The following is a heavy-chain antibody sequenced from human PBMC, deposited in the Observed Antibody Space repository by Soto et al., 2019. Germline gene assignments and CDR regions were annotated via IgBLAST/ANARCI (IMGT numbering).Heavy chain of an antibody. CDR3: ARDPGQGGSPYYFDY. Sequence: AGGSLRLSCAASGFTFSSYGMHWVRQAPGKGLEWVAVIWYDGSNKYYADSVKGRFTISRDNSKNTLYLQMNSLRAEDTAVYYCARDPGQGGSPYYFDYWGQGTLVTVSS. V-gene: IGHV3-33*01. CDR2: IWYDGSNK. J-gene: IGHJ4*02. D-gene: IGHD5-12*01. CDR1: GFTFSSYG.